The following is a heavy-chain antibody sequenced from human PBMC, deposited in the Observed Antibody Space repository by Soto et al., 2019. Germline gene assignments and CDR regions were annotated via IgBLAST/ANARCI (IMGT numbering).Heavy chain of an antibody. CDR2: ISGSGGRT. J-gene: IGHJ6*02. CDR3: AIDNHYYRNYYYYSSYGMDV. Sequence: EVQLLESGGGLVQPGGSLRLSCAASGFTFSSYAMSWVRQAPGKGLEWVSAISGSGGRTYYADSVKGRFPISRDNPKNTLHVQMSTLRAEDTAVYYCAIDNHYYRNYYYYSSYGMDVWGQWTTVSVSS. V-gene: IGHV3-23*01. D-gene: IGHD1-7*01. CDR1: GFTFSSYA.